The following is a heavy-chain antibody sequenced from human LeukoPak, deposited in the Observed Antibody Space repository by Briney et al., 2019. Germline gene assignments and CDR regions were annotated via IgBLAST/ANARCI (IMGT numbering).Heavy chain of an antibody. Sequence: GGSLRLSCAASGFTFSSYAMHWVRQAPGKGLEWVGRIRHKAYNFTTEYAASVKGRFTISRDDSKNSLYLQMNSLKTDDTGVYYCGRGYCTSGSCYTFDPWGQGTLVTVSS. CDR3: GRGYCTSGSCYTFDP. CDR1: GFTFSSYA. J-gene: IGHJ5*02. V-gene: IGHV3-72*01. D-gene: IGHD2-15*01. CDR2: IRHKAYNFTT.